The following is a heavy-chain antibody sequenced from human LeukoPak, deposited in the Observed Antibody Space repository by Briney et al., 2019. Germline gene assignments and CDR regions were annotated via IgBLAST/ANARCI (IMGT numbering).Heavy chain of an antibody. CDR3: ARASYSYDINGWVPFDY. Sequence: PSETLSLTCTVSGYSITRGSYWGWIRQPPGKGLEWIANIYHSGSTYYNPSLKSRVTISVDTSKNQFSLRLSSVTAADTAVYYCARASYSYDINGWVPFDYWGQGTLVTVSS. CDR1: GYSITRGSY. V-gene: IGHV4-38-2*02. J-gene: IGHJ4*02. D-gene: IGHD3-22*01. CDR2: IYHSGST.